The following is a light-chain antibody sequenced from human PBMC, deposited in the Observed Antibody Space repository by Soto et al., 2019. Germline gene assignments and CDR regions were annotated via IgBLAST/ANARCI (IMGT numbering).Light chain of an antibody. CDR2: GAS. Sequence: EIVLTQSPGTLSLSPGEGATLSCRASQSVSSSYLAWYQQKPGQAPRLLIYGASSRATGIPDRFSGSGSGTDFTLTISRLAPEDFAVYYCQQCGSSPNTFGQGTKLEIK. J-gene: IGKJ2*01. CDR3: QQCGSSPNT. V-gene: IGKV3-20*01. CDR1: QSVSSSY.